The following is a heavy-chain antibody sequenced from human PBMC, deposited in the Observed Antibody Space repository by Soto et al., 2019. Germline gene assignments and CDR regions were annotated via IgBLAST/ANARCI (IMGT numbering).Heavy chain of an antibody. Sequence: PGGSLRLSCAASGITVSTRFMSWVRQAPGKGLEWVSILYSGGSTYYADSVKGRFTISRDNSKNTLYLQMNSLRAEDTAVYYCTRGDSYYDFGIECWGQGTVVTVSS. J-gene: IGHJ4*02. CDR1: GITVSTRF. D-gene: IGHD3-3*01. CDR2: LYSGGST. V-gene: IGHV3-66*01. CDR3: TRGDSYYDFGIEC.